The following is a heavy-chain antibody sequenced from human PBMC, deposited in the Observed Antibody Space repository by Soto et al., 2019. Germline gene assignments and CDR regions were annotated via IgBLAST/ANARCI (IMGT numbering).Heavy chain of an antibody. J-gene: IGHJ4*02. Sequence: SGPKLVNPTQTLTLTCTFSGFSLSTSGVGVGWIRQSPGKALEWLALIYWDDDKRYSPSLKRRLTITKDSSKNQVVLTMTNMDPVDKATYYCARIYCSGGSCYGNYFDYWGQGTLVTVSS. D-gene: IGHD2-15*01. CDR3: ARIYCSGGSCYGNYFDY. CDR1: GFSLSTSGVG. V-gene: IGHV2-5*02. CDR2: IYWDDDK.